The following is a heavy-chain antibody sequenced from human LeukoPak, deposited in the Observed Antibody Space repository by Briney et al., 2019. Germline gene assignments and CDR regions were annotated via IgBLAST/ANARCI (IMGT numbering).Heavy chain of an antibody. V-gene: IGHV3-48*03. CDR1: GFTFCSYE. D-gene: IGHD3-9*01. J-gene: IGHJ4*02. Sequence: GGSLRLSRAASGFTFCSYEINWVRQAPGNGLEWVSYIISSGSTIYYADSVKGRFTISRDNAKNSLYLQMNSLIAEDTAVYYCARAVRYYDILTGYSYYFDYWGQGTLVTVSS. CDR3: ARAVRYYDILTGYSYYFDY. CDR2: IISSGSTI.